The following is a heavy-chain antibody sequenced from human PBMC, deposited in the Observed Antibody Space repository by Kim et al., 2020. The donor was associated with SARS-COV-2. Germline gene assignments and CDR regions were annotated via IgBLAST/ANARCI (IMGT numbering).Heavy chain of an antibody. CDR1: GFTFSSYS. CDR3: ARDPPSSYYYDSSGYYGTWYYYYGMDV. Sequence: GGSLRLSCAASGFTFSSYSMNWVRQAPGKGLEWVSYISSSSSTIYYADSVKGRFTISRDNAKNSLYLQMNSLRAEDTAVYYCARDPPSSYYYDSSGYYGTWYYYYGMDVWGQGTTVTVSS. J-gene: IGHJ6*02. CDR2: ISSSSSTI. V-gene: IGHV3-48*01. D-gene: IGHD3-22*01.